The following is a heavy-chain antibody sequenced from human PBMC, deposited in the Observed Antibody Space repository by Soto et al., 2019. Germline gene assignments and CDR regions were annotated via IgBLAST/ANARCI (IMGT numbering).Heavy chain of an antibody. V-gene: IGHV1-18*01. J-gene: IGHJ4*02. CDR1: GYTFTSYG. CDR2: ISAYNGNT. D-gene: IGHD6-13*01. Sequence: GASVKVSCKASGYTFTSYGISWVRQAPGQGLEWMGWISAYNGNTNYAQKLQGRVTMTTDTSTSTAYMELRSLRSDDTAVYYCARDHVYSSSWYPPLTYWGQGTLVTVSS. CDR3: ARDHVYSSSWYPPLTY.